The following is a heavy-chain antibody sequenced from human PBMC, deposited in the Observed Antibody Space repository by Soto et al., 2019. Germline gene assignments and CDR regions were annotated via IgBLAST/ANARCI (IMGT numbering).Heavy chain of an antibody. D-gene: IGHD3-10*01. CDR1: GFTFSSYA. J-gene: IGHJ4*02. Sequence: EVQLLESGGGLVQPGGSLRLSCAASGFTFSSYAMSWVRQAPGKGLEWVSAISGSGGSTYYADSGEGRFTISRDNCKNTLYRQMNSLRAEDTAVYYCAKGSSMVRGAIVGFDYWGQGTLVTVSS. CDR2: ISGSGGST. V-gene: IGHV3-23*01. CDR3: AKGSSMVRGAIVGFDY.